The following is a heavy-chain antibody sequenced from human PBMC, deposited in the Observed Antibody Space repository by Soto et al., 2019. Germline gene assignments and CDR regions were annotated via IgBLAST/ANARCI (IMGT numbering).Heavy chain of an antibody. Sequence: TSETLSLTYPVSGCSIISSSNHWGWIRQPPGKGLEWIGEINYSGSTNYNPSLKSRVTISVDTSKNQFSLKLSSVTAADTAVYYCARGPVAATLYYYYYYMDGPGKAITVTVSS. CDR1: GCSIISSSNH. V-gene: IGHV4-39*07. CDR3: ARGPVAATLYYYYYYMDG. J-gene: IGHJ6*03. D-gene: IGHD2-15*01. CDR2: INYSGST.